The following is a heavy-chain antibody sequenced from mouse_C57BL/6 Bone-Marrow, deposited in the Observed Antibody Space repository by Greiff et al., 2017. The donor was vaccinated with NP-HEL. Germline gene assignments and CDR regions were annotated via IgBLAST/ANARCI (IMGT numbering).Heavy chain of an antibody. Sequence: VQLQQSGAELVRPGASVKLSCKASGYTFTDYYINWVKQRPGQGLEWIARIYPGSGNTYYNEKFKGKATLTAEKSSSTAYMQLSSLTSEDSAVYFCARGYYGSSYVFDYWGQGTTLTVSS. V-gene: IGHV1-76*01. CDR3: ARGYYGSSYVFDY. CDR1: GYTFTDYY. CDR2: IYPGSGNT. J-gene: IGHJ2*01. D-gene: IGHD1-1*01.